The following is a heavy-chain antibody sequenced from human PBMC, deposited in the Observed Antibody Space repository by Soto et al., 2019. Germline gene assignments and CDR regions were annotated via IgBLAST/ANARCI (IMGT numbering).Heavy chain of an antibody. Sequence: SETLSLTCTVSGGSISSGDYYWSWIRQPPGKGLEWIGYIYYSGSTYYNPSLKSRVTISVDTSKNQFSLKLSSVTAADTAVYYCARAPSVPAAVGYWFDPWGQGTLVTVSS. J-gene: IGHJ5*02. V-gene: IGHV4-30-4*01. D-gene: IGHD2-2*01. CDR2: IYYSGST. CDR3: ARAPSVPAAVGYWFDP. CDR1: GGSISSGDYY.